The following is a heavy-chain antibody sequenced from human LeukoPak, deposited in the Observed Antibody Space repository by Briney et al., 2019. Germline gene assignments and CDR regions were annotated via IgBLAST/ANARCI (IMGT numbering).Heavy chain of an antibody. J-gene: IGHJ4*02. CDR2: IYHSGST. CDR3: ASLMLIAVGSDY. CDR1: GGSISSSNW. V-gene: IGHV4-4*02. D-gene: IGHD3-16*01. Sequence: PSETLSLTCAVSGGSISSSNWWSWVRQPPGKGLEWIGEIYHSGSTNYNPSLRSRVTISIDTSKNQFSLQLTSVTAADTAVYYCASLMLIAVGSDYWGQGNLVTVSS.